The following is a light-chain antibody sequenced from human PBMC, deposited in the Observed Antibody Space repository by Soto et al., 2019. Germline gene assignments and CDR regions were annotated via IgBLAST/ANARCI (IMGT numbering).Light chain of an antibody. CDR3: QTWDTGTRV. CDR1: SGHSSYG. J-gene: IGLJ2*01. CDR2: LNSDGSH. Sequence: QPVLTQSPSASASLGASVKLTCTLSSGHSSYGIAWHQQQPEKGPRFLMALNSDGSHRKGDGIPDRFSGSSSGAERYLTISSLQSEDEADYYCQTWDTGTRVFGGGTKLTVL. V-gene: IGLV4-69*02.